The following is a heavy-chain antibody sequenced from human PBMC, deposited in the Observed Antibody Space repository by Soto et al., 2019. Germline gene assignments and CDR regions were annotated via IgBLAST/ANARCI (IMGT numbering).Heavy chain of an antibody. CDR3: ARDPVTGYYYYYYMDV. CDR1: GFTFSSYS. CDR2: ISSSSSTI. V-gene: IGHV3-48*01. J-gene: IGHJ6*03. Sequence: GGSLRLSCAASGFTFSSYSMNWVRQAPGKGLEWVSYISSSSSTIYYADSVKGRFTISRDNAKNSLYLQMNSLRAEDTAVYYCARDPVTGYYYYYYMDVWGKGTTVTVSS. D-gene: IGHD2-21*02.